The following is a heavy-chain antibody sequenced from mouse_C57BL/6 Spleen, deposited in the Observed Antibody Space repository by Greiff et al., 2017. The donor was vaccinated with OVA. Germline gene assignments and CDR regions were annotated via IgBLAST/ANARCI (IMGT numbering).Heavy chain of an antibody. CDR2: ISAGGSYT. D-gene: IGHD2-13*01. CDR1: GFTFSSYA. J-gene: IGHJ3*01. Sequence: EVQLVEPGGGLVKPGASLKLSCAASGFTFSSYAMPWVRQTPGQRLEWVATISAGGSYTYYPDNVKGRSTISRDNTTNNPYLQMSHLKSGHTTMYDWARDDEGDYSCFAYWGGGTVVTVSA. V-gene: IGHV5-4*01. CDR3: ARDDEGDYSCFAY.